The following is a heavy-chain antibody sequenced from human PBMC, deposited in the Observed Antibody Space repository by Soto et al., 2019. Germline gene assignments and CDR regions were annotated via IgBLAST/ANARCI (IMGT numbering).Heavy chain of an antibody. Sequence: QVQLVQSGAEVREPGASVKVSCKASVYSFTSLDINWVRQTAGQGLEWMGWMQPSTGRTGYAQKFQGRVTMTRDTSINTAYMELTTLTSDDTAFYYCARGVSAGVDYWGQGTLVTVPS. CDR3: ARGVSAGVDY. D-gene: IGHD1-26*01. CDR1: VYSFTSLD. J-gene: IGHJ4*02. V-gene: IGHV1-8*01. CDR2: MQPSTGRT.